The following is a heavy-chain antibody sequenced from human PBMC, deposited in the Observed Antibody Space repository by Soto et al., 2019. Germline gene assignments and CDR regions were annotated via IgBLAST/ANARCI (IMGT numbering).Heavy chain of an antibody. CDR1: GYTFTCYG. CDR2: ISAYNGNT. D-gene: IGHD3-22*01. CDR3: ASSDSSGYYYVSPYFPH. J-gene: IGHJ1*01. Sequence: EASVKVSCKASGYTFTCYGISWVRQAPGQGLEWMGWISAYNGNTNYAQKPQGRVTMTTDTSTSTAYMELRSLRSDDTAVYYCASSDSSGYYYVSPYFPHWGQGTLVTVSS. V-gene: IGHV1-18*01.